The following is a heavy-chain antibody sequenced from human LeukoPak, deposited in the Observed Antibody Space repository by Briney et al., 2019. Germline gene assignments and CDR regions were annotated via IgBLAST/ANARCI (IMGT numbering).Heavy chain of an antibody. CDR1: GYTFTSYR. Sequence: ASVKVSCKASGYTFTSYRISWVRQAPGQGLEWMGWISAYKCNTNYAQKLQGRVTMTTDTSTSTADMELRSLRSDDTAVYYCARPQNKWEPLKGEFDYWGQGTLVTVSS. D-gene: IGHD1-26*01. CDR3: ARPQNKWEPLKGEFDY. J-gene: IGHJ4*02. V-gene: IGHV1-18*01. CDR2: ISAYKCNT.